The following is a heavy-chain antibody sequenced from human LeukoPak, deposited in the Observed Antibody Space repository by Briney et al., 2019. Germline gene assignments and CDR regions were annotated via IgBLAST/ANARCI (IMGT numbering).Heavy chain of an antibody. Sequence: GGSLRLSCAASGFTFSSYSMNWVRQAPGKGLERVSSISSSSSYIYYADSVKGRFTISRDNAKNSLYLQMNSLRAEDTAVYYCARDRTVSSSWYLDAFDIWGQGTMVTVSS. CDR2: ISSSSSYI. D-gene: IGHD6-13*01. CDR1: GFTFSSYS. CDR3: ARDRTVSSSWYLDAFDI. J-gene: IGHJ3*02. V-gene: IGHV3-21*01.